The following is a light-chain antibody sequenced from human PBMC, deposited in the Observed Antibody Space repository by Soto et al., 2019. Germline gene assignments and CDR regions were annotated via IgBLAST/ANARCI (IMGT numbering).Light chain of an antibody. CDR1: QSISTY. J-gene: IGKJ1*01. Sequence: DIQMTQSPSSLPASVGDRVTITCRASQSISTYLNWYQQKPGKAPKLLIYNASRLQSGVPSKFSGSGSGTDFTITISSLQPEDFATYYCQQNYYTPQTFGQGTKVEI. CDR3: QQNYYTPQT. CDR2: NAS. V-gene: IGKV1-39*01.